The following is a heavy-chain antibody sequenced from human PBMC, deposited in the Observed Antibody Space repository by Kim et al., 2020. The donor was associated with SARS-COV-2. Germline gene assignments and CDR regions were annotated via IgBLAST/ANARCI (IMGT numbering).Heavy chain of an antibody. CDR3: AHNYGAKADYFDY. J-gene: IGHJ4*02. CDR2: ISGGGDST. D-gene: IGHD4-17*01. V-gene: IGHV3-23*01. Sequence: GGSLRLSCAASGLIFGSYAMSWVRQAPGKGLEWVSTISGGGDSTYYADSVKGRFTISRDNSKNTLYLQMSSLRAEDTAVYYCAHNYGAKADYFDYWGQGTLVTVSS. CDR1: GLIFGSYA.